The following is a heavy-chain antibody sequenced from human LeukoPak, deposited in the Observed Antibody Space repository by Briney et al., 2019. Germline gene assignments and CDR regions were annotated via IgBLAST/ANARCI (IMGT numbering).Heavy chain of an antibody. CDR3: ARHYIAVAGFVTYYFDY. D-gene: IGHD6-19*01. V-gene: IGHV5-51*01. CDR2: IYPADSDT. Sequence: GESLKISCKGSGYSFTTYGISWVRQMPGKGLEWLGIIYPADSDTRYSPSFQGQVTLSADKSISTAYLQWSSLKASDTAMYYCARHYIAVAGFVTYYFDYWGQGTLVTVSS. J-gene: IGHJ4*02. CDR1: GYSFTTYG.